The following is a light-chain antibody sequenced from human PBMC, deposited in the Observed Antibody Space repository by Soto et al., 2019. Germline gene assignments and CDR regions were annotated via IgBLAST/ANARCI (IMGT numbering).Light chain of an antibody. CDR3: SSYAGSNNPFV. CDR2: EVS. J-gene: IGLJ1*01. CDR1: SSDVGGYNF. Sequence: QSVLTQPPSASGSPGQSVTISCTGTSSDVGGYNFVSWYQQHPGKAPKLMIYEVSKRPSGVPDRFSGSKSGNTASLTVSGLQAEHEADYYCSSYAGSNNPFVFGTGPKVTVL. V-gene: IGLV2-8*01.